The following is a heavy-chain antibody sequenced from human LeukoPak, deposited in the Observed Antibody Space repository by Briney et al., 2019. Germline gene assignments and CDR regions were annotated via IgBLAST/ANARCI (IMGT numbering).Heavy chain of an antibody. CDR2: IYTRGST. J-gene: IGHJ3*02. Sequence: SETLSLTCTGSGGSINNYYWSWIRQPAGKGLEWIGRIYTRGSTNYNPSLKSRVTMSVDTSKNQFSLKLSSVTAADTAVYYCARGRYCSADICSGGDAFDIWGQGTMVSVSS. CDR3: ARGRYCSADICSGGDAFDI. CDR1: GGSINNYY. D-gene: IGHD2-15*01. V-gene: IGHV4-4*07.